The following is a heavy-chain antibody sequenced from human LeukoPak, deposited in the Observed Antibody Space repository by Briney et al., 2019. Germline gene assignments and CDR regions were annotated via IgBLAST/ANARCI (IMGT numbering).Heavy chain of an antibody. CDR2: IDDNGREK. D-gene: IGHD3-10*01. CDR1: GFTFRRYW. CDR3: AKYYASGSSAWSDP. Sequence: GGSLRLSCAASGFTFRRYWMTWVRQAPGNGPEWVANIDDNGREKNYVDSVKGRFTISRDNAENSLYLQMNSLRAEDTAVYYCAKYYASGSSAWSDPWGQGTQVTVSS. J-gene: IGHJ5*02. V-gene: IGHV3-7*01.